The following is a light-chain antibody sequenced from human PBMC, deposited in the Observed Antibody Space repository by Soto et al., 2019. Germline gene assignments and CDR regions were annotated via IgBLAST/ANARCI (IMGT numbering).Light chain of an antibody. CDR2: DAS. CDR3: QQNYSTPRT. Sequence: IVLTQSPATLSLSPGERATLSCRASQSVSSYLAWCQQKPGQAPRLLIYDASNRATGIPARFSGSGSGTDGTLTISILQPEYGVTYCCQQNYSTPRTFGQGTKVDIK. CDR1: QSVSSY. J-gene: IGKJ1*01. V-gene: IGKV3-11*01.